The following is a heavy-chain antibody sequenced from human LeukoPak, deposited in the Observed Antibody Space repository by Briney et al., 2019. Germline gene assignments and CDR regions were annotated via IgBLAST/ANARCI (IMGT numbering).Heavy chain of an antibody. D-gene: IGHD1-1*01. CDR1: GFTFSSDW. CDR3: KSGGAAPGSFDY. CDR2: MKYDGNEE. Sequence: GGSLRLSCAASGFTFSSDWMSWMRQAPGKGLEWMANMKYDGNEEYYVDSVKGRFTISRDNAKNSLYLQLNSLRVEDTAVYYCKSGGAAPGSFDYWGQGTLVTVSP. V-gene: IGHV3-7*01. J-gene: IGHJ4*02.